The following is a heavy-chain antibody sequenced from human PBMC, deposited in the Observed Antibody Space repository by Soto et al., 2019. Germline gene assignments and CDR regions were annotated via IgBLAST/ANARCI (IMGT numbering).Heavy chain of an antibody. CDR2: TSYDGSKK. CDR3: AKDRAISGSYGMDV. CDR1: GFTFSSYA. V-gene: IGHV3-30-3*01. D-gene: IGHD3-22*01. Sequence: GGSLRLSCAASGFTFSSYAMHWVRQAPGKGLEWVAVTSYDGSKKYHADSVKGRFTISRDNSKNTLYLQMNSLRAEDTAVYYCAKDRAISGSYGMDVWGQGTTVTVSS. J-gene: IGHJ6*02.